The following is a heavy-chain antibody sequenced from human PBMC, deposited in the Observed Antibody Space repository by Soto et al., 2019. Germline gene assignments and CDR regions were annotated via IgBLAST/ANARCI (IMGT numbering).Heavy chain of an antibody. CDR3: ARDGVGATTYFGYLDY. CDR2: IRSDGSNI. D-gene: IGHD1-26*01. Sequence: GGSLRLSCAASGFTFSSYWMHWVRQAPGKGLDWVALIRSDGSNIQYADSVKGRFTISRDNSRKILYLQMDSLRADDTAVYYCARDGVGATTYFGYLDYWGQGAPVTVSS. CDR1: GFTFSSYW. V-gene: IGHV3-33*08. J-gene: IGHJ4*02.